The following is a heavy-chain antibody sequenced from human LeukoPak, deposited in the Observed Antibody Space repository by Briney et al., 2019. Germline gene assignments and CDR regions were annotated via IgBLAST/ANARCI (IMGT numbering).Heavy chain of an antibody. Sequence: GVSVKVSCKASGYTFTSYDINWVRQATGQGLEWMGWMNPNSGNTGYAQKFQGRVTMTRNTSISTAYMELSSLRSEDTAVYYCARGRRAYCGGDCYPYNWFDPWGRGTLVTVSS. V-gene: IGHV1-8*01. CDR1: GYTFTSYD. J-gene: IGHJ5*02. D-gene: IGHD2-21*02. CDR3: ARGRRAYCGGDCYPYNWFDP. CDR2: MNPNSGNT.